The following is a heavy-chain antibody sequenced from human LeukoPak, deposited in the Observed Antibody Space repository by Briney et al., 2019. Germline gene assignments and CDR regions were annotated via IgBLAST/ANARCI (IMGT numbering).Heavy chain of an antibody. Sequence: GESLKISRKGSGYSFTSYWIGWVRQMPGKGLEWMGIIYPGDSDTRYSPSFQGQVTISADKSISTAYLQWSSLKASDTAMYYCASQTAYYYDSSGYYYNDYWGQGTLVTVSS. CDR1: GYSFTSYW. D-gene: IGHD3-22*01. CDR3: ASQTAYYYDSSGYYYNDY. J-gene: IGHJ4*02. V-gene: IGHV5-51*01. CDR2: IYPGDSDT.